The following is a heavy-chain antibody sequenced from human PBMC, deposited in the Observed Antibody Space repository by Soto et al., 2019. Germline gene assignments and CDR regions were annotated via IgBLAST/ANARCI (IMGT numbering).Heavy chain of an antibody. CDR1: VYTIFRHS. Sequence: GASGKGSSQAFVYTIFRHSIRWGRPAPGQGLEWIGRGKADYGKTQYAKKIPGRGPTNNEKSPTTVYMELTNLRSDDTAVYYCATCIQGGYYYGRDVWRQGTTVTVSS. V-gene: IGHV1-18*01. CDR3: ATCIQGGYYYGRDV. CDR2: GKADYGKT. J-gene: IGHJ6*02. D-gene: IGHD5-18*01.